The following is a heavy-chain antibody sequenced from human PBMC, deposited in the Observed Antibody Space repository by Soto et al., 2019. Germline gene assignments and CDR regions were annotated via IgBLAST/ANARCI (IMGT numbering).Heavy chain of an antibody. J-gene: IGHJ6*02. V-gene: IGHV3-30*18. CDR1: GFSFSTYA. CDR3: AKDEGVDV. CDR2: ISFQGSNT. Sequence: QVQLVESGGGVVQPGRSLRLSCAASGFSFSTYAMHWVRQAPGKGLEWLGVISFQGSNTYYADSVKGRFTISRDNSKYTMYLKMNSVKAEESAVYYCAKDEGVDVWGQGTPVTGSS. D-gene: IGHD3-16*01.